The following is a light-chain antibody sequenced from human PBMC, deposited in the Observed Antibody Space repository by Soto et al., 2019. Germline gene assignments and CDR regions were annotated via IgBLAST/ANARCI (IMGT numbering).Light chain of an antibody. CDR3: QQYGSSRT. V-gene: IGKV3-20*01. CDR1: QSVSSSY. Sequence: EIVLTQSPGTLSLSPGERATLSCRASQSVSSSYLAWYQQKPGQAPRLLIYGASSRAPGFPDRFSGSGSGTDFTLTISRLEPEDFAVYYYQQYGSSRTFGQGTKVEIK. CDR2: GAS. J-gene: IGKJ1*01.